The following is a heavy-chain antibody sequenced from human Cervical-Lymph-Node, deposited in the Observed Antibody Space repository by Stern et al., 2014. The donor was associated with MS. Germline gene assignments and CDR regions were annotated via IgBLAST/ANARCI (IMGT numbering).Heavy chain of an antibody. CDR3: ARATSDYIWGTYRFLDS. V-gene: IGHV1-69*01. CDR2: IIPMFGIA. J-gene: IGHJ4*02. Sequence: QVQLVQSGAEVKKPGSSVKVSCKASGGTISNYIIGWVRQAPGQGIEWMGGIIPMFGIANYAEKFQDRVTITADESTSTAYMDLSSLRSEDTAVYYCARATSDYIWGTYRFLDSWGQGTLVIVSS. CDR1: GGTISNYI. D-gene: IGHD3-16*02.